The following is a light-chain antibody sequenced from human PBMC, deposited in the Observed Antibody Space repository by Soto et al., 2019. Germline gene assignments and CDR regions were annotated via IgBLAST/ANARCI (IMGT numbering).Light chain of an antibody. CDR2: AAS. J-gene: IGKJ4*01. CDR3: QKYNSAPLT. Sequence: DIQMTQSPSSLSASVGDRVSITCRASQGISNYLAWYQQKPGKVPEILIYAASTLRSGVPSRFSGGGSGTDFTLTISSLQPGDVATYYCQKYNSAPLTFGGGTKVVIK. V-gene: IGKV1-27*01. CDR1: QGISNY.